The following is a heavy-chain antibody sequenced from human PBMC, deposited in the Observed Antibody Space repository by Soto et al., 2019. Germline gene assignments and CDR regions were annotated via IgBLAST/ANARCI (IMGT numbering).Heavy chain of an antibody. CDR3: ANGTPYYDYVWGSYRDYYGMDV. Sequence: SVKVSCKASGGAFSSYAISWVRQAPGQGLEWMGGIIPIFGTANYAQKFQGRVTITADESTSTAYMELSSLRSEDTAVYYCANGTPYYDYVWGSYRDYYGMDVWGQGTTVTVSS. CDR2: IIPIFGTA. J-gene: IGHJ6*02. V-gene: IGHV1-69*13. D-gene: IGHD3-16*02. CDR1: GGAFSSYA.